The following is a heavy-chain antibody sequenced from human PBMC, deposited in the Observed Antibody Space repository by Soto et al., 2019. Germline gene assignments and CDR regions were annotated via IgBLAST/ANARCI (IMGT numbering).Heavy chain of an antibody. Sequence: SETLSLTCTVSGGSISSYYWSWIRQPPGKGLEWIGYIYYSGSTNYNPSLKSRVTISVDTSKNQFSLKLSSVTAAATAVYYCARWVAYCGGDCYKGAFDIWGQGTMVTVSS. CDR3: ARWVAYCGGDCYKGAFDI. CDR1: GGSISSYY. D-gene: IGHD2-21*02. V-gene: IGHV4-59*01. CDR2: IYYSGST. J-gene: IGHJ3*02.